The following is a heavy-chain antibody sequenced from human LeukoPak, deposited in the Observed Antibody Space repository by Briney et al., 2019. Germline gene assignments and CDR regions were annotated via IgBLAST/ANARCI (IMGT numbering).Heavy chain of an antibody. V-gene: IGHV4-39*01. CDR3: ARQPGYTSSQGGFDY. CDR2: IYYSGST. J-gene: IGHJ4*02. D-gene: IGHD6-13*01. CDR1: GGSISSSSYY. Sequence: PSETLSLTCTVSGGSISSSSYYWGWIRQPPGKGLEWIGSIYYSGSTYYNPSLKSRVTMSVDTSKNHFSLKLSSVTAADTAVYYCARQPGYTSSQGGFDYWGQGTLVTVSS.